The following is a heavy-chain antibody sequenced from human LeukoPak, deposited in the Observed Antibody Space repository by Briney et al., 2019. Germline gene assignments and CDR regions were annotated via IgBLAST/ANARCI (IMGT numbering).Heavy chain of an antibody. J-gene: IGHJ4*02. CDR2: IWYDGSNK. CDR1: GFTFSSYG. Sequence: GRSLRLSCAAAGFTFSSYGMHWVRQAPGKGLEWVAVIWYDGSNKYYADSVKGRFTISRDNSKNTLYLQMNSLRAEDTAVYYCARDHSSGWYSDYFDYWGQGTLVTVSS. D-gene: IGHD6-19*01. CDR3: ARDHSSGWYSDYFDY. V-gene: IGHV3-33*01.